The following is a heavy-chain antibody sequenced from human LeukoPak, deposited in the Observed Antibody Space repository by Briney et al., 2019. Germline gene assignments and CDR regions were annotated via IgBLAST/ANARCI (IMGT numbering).Heavy chain of an antibody. D-gene: IGHD6-13*01. Sequence: GGSLRLSCAASGFPFSGYGMYWVRQAPGKGLEYVSAISSSGGTTYYADSVKGRFTISRDNSKNTLYLQMSSLRTEDTAVYYCVKHYSSSWYPYYFDYWGQGTLVTVSS. CDR2: ISSSGGTT. CDR3: VKHYSSSWYPYYFDY. J-gene: IGHJ4*02. CDR1: GFPFSGYG. V-gene: IGHV3-64D*06.